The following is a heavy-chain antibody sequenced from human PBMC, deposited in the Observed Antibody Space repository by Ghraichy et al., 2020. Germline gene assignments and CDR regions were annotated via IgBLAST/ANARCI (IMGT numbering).Heavy chain of an antibody. CDR2: IYYSGST. Sequence: SETLSLTCTVSGGSISSYYWSWIRQPPGKRLEWIGYIYYSGSTNYNPSLKSRVTISVDTSKNQFSLKLSSVTAADTAVYYCARGGYDFWSGYQNWFDPWGQGTLVTVSS. V-gene: IGHV4-59*01. CDR3: ARGGYDFWSGYQNWFDP. D-gene: IGHD3-3*01. CDR1: GGSISSYY. J-gene: IGHJ5*02.